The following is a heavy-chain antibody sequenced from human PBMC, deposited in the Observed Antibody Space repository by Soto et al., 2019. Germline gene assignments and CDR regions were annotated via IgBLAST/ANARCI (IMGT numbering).Heavy chain of an antibody. V-gene: IGHV5-51*01. CDR1: GYSFTSYW. D-gene: IGHD3-10*01. CDR2: IYPGDSDT. Sequence: GESLKISCQGSGYSFTSYWIGWVRQMPGKGLEWMGIIYPGDSDTRYSPSFQGQVTISADKSISTAYLQWSSLKASDTAMYYCARARRMSGLYYYYGMDVWGQGTTVTVSS. CDR3: ARARRMSGLYYYYGMDV. J-gene: IGHJ6*02.